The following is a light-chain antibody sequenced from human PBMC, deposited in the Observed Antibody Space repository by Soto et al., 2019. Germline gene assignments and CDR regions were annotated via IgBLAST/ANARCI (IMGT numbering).Light chain of an antibody. CDR3: QQYNIWPPWT. V-gene: IGKV3D-15*01. CDR1: QSVNKAY. Sequence: EIVLTHSPGTPVLSPGDRATLSCRASQSVNKAYLVWYQVKPGQAPRRLIYGASSRATGIPDRFSGSGSATEFTLTISSLQSGDFAVYYCQQYNIWPPWTFGQGTKVDIK. CDR2: GAS. J-gene: IGKJ1*01.